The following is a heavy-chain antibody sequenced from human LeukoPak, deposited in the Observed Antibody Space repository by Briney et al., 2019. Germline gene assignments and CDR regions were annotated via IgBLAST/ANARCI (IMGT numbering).Heavy chain of an antibody. D-gene: IGHD3-10*01. CDR1: GGTSSSYA. J-gene: IGHJ3*02. CDR3: ARDIAPSKPANYGSGRGNAFDI. V-gene: IGHV1-69*05. CDR2: IIPIFGTA. Sequence: GASVKVSCKASGGTSSSYAISWVRQAPGQGLEWMGGIIPIFGTANYAQKFQGRVTITTDESTSTAYMELRSLRSDDTAVYYCARDIAPSKPANYGSGRGNAFDIWGQGTMVTVSS.